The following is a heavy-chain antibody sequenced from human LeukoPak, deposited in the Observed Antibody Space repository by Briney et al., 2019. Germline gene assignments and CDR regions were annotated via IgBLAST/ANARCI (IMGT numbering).Heavy chain of an antibody. J-gene: IGHJ4*02. CDR3: ARGTITTVTDS. CDR1: GGSISSSNW. V-gene: IGHV4-4*02. CDR2: IYLRGNT. Sequence: SGTLSLTCAISGGSISSSNWWTWVRQPPGKGLEWIGEIYLRGNTNYNPSLESRVTISVDESKTQLSLRLESVTAADTAVYYCARGTITTVTDSWGPGTLVTVSS. D-gene: IGHD4-17*01.